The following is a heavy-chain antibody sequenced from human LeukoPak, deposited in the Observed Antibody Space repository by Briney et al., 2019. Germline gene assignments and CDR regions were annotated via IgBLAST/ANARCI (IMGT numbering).Heavy chain of an antibody. CDR1: GFTFSSYE. CDR2: ISSSGSTI. D-gene: IGHD6-19*01. Sequence: GGSLRLSCAASGFTFSSYEMNWVRQAPGKGLEWVSYISSSGSTIYYADSVKGRFTISRDNAKNSLYLQMNSLRAEDTAVYYCARDSRPSDSSGWFPPFDYWGQGTLVTVSS. CDR3: ARDSRPSDSSGWFPPFDY. V-gene: IGHV3-48*03. J-gene: IGHJ4*02.